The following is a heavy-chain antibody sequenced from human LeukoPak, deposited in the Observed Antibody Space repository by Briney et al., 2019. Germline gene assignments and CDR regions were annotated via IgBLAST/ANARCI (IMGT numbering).Heavy chain of an antibody. V-gene: IGHV4-59*11. CDR1: GDSTSTHY. Sequence: MPSETLSLTCTVSGDSTSTHYWSWIRQSPGKGLEWLGFIHYSGSTDYNPSLRSRVSISIDTSKNQFTLNLRSVTAADSAIYYCARERSHFWYMEVWGKGTTVPVSS. CDR3: ARERSHFWYMEV. J-gene: IGHJ6*03. D-gene: IGHD3-10*01. CDR2: IHYSGST.